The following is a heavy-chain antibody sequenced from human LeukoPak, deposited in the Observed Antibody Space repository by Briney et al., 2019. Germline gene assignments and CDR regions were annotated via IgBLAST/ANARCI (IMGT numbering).Heavy chain of an antibody. CDR2: ISSSSSYI. CDR3: ARDPDIIRGFDI. J-gene: IGHJ3*02. CDR1: GFTFSSYS. V-gene: IGHV3-21*01. D-gene: IGHD3-10*01. Sequence: GGSLRLSCAASGFTFSSYSMTSVRQAPGKGLEWVSSISSSSSYIYYADSVKGRFTISRDNAKNPLYLQMNSLRAQDTAVYYCARDPDIIRGFDIWGQGTMVTVSS.